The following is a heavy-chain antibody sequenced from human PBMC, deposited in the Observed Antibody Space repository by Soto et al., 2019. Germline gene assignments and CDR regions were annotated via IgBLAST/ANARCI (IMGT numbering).Heavy chain of an antibody. D-gene: IGHD5-12*01. CDR1: GFSLTTSGVG. CDR3: AHRRIYSGLNY. CDR2: THWNDDK. V-gene: IGHV2-5*01. Sequence: QITLKESGPTLVKPTQTLTLTCTFSGFSLTTSGVGVGWIRQSPGEALEWLAVTHWNDDKRYSPSLKNRLTITKDTSKNQAVLTMTNMDPVDTATYYCAHRRIYSGLNYWGQGTLVTVSS. J-gene: IGHJ4*02.